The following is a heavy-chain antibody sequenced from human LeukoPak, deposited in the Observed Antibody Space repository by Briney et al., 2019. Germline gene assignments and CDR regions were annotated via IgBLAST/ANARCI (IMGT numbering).Heavy chain of an antibody. CDR3: VTGAYYYGY. Sequence: TGGSLRLSCAASRFTLTNAWMSWVRQAPGKGLEWVGRIKSKTDGGTTDYAAPVKGRFTISREDPKNTLDLQMNSLKIEDTAVYYCVTGAYYYGYWGQGNLVTVSS. D-gene: IGHD3-22*01. J-gene: IGHJ4*02. V-gene: IGHV3-15*05. CDR2: IKSKTDGGTT. CDR1: RFTLTNAW.